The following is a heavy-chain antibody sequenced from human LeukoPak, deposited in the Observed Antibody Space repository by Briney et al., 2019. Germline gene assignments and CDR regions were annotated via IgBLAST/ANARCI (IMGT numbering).Heavy chain of an antibody. J-gene: IGHJ6*02. D-gene: IGHD1-26*01. Sequence: AGGSLRLSCAASGFTFSDYRMSWVRQAPGKGLEWVANIQQDGSEKHYVDSVKGRFTISRDNAKNSLYLQMNSLRAEDTAVYYCASDSGSKAPWDYYGMDVWGQGTTVTVSS. CDR2: IQQDGSEK. CDR3: ASDSGSKAPWDYYGMDV. CDR1: GFTFSDYR. V-gene: IGHV3-7*01.